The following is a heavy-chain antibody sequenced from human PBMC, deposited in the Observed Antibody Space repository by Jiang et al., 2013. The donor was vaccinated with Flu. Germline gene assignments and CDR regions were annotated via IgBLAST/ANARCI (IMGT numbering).Heavy chain of an antibody. D-gene: IGHD3-22*01. J-gene: IGHJ4*02. CDR3: ARLRDSSGPAFDY. V-gene: IGHV4-39*01. CDR1: GGSISSSSYY. Sequence: KPSETLSLTCTVSGGSISSSSYYWGWIRQPPGKGLEWIGSIYYSGSTYYNPSLKSRVTISVDTSKNQFSLKLSSVTAADTAVYYCARLRDSSGPAFDYWGQGTLVTVSS. CDR2: IYYSGST.